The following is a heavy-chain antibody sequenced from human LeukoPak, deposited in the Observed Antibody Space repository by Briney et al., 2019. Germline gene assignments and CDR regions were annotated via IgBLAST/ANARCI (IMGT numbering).Heavy chain of an antibody. J-gene: IGHJ4*02. CDR2: INSGGDTI. V-gene: IGHV3-48*01. CDR3: AREPTGEIDY. Sequence: QPGGSLRLSCAASGFTFSSDSMTWVRQAPGKGLEWVSYINSGGDTIKYTDSVKGRFTISRDNAKNSLYLQMNSLRAEDTAVYYCAREPTGEIDYWGQGTLVTVSS. D-gene: IGHD7-27*01. CDR1: GFTFSSDS.